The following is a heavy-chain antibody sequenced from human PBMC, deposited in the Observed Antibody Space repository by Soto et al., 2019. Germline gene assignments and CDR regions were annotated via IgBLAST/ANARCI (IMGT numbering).Heavy chain of an antibody. Sequence: ASVKVSCKASGYTFTSYAMHWVRQAPGQRLEWMGWINAGNGNTKHSQKFQGRVTITRDTSASTAYMELSSLRSEDTAVYYCARNSAFDIWGQGTMVTVS. CDR1: GYTFTSYA. CDR2: INAGNGNT. CDR3: ARNSAFDI. V-gene: IGHV1-3*01. J-gene: IGHJ3*02.